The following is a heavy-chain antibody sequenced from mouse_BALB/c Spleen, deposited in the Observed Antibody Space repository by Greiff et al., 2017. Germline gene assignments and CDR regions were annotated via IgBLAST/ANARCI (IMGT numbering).Heavy chain of an antibody. Sequence: EVQLVESGGGLVQPGGSRKLSCAASGFTFSSFGMHWVRQAPEKGLEWVAYISSGSSTIYYADTVKGRFTISRDNPKNTLFLQMTSLKSEDTAMYYCARQNWDESYWGQGTTLTVSS. D-gene: IGHD4-1*01. J-gene: IGHJ2*01. CDR1: GFTFSSFG. CDR3: ARQNWDESY. V-gene: IGHV5-17*02. CDR2: ISSGSSTI.